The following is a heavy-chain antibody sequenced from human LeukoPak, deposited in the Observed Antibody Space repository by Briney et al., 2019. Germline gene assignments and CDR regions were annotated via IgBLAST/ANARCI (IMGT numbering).Heavy chain of an antibody. Sequence: SSETLSLTCTVSGGSVSSGSYYWSWIRQPPGKGLEWIGYIYYSGSTNYNPSLKSRVTISVDTSKNQFSLKLSSVTAADTAVYYCARGPSILSLIQYNWFDPWGQGTLVTVSS. J-gene: IGHJ5*02. CDR1: GGSVSSGSYY. CDR2: IYYSGST. CDR3: ARGPSILSLIQYNWFDP. D-gene: IGHD3-16*02. V-gene: IGHV4-61*01.